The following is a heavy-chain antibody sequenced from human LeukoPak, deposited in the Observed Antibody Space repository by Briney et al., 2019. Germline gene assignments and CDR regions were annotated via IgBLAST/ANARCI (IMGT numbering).Heavy chain of an antibody. Sequence: ASVKVSCKASGYTFTGYYMHWVRQAPGQGLEWMGWINPNSGGTNYAQKFQGRVTMTRDTSISTAYMELSRLRSDDTAVYYCARSGSYYHYYYMDVWGKGTTVTVSS. CDR1: GYTFTGYY. CDR3: ARSGSYYHYYYMDV. D-gene: IGHD1-26*01. CDR2: INPNSGGT. J-gene: IGHJ6*03. V-gene: IGHV1-2*02.